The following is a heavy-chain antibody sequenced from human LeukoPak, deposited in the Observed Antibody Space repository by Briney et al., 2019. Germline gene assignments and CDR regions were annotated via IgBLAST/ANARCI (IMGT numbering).Heavy chain of an antibody. CDR1: GFTVSSNY. D-gene: IGHD2-2*02. CDR3: ARFLALYGYFDY. J-gene: IGHJ4*02. V-gene: IGHV3-66*01. Sequence: GGSLRLSCAASGFTVSSNYMSWVRQAPGKGLEWVSLIYSAGSTYYADSVKGRFTIPRDNSKNTLYLQMNSLRVEDTAVYYCARFLALYGYFDYWGQGTLVTVSS. CDR2: IYSAGST.